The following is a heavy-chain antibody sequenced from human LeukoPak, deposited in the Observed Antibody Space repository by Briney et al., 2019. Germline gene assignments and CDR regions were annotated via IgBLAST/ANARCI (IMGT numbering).Heavy chain of an antibody. Sequence: GGSLRLSCVASGFTFSSYAVSWFRQAPGKGLEWVSTVGRSGVDTYYADSVRGRFTISKDSSKNTLQMNSLSAEDTAIYYCVKHSGGVYGNSDSWGQGIMVTVSS. CDR2: VGRSGVDT. J-gene: IGHJ4*02. CDR3: VKHSGGVYGNSDS. CDR1: GFTFSSYA. V-gene: IGHV3-23*01. D-gene: IGHD1-1*01.